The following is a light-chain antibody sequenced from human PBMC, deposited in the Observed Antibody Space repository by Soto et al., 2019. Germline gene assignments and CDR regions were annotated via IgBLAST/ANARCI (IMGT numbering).Light chain of an antibody. Sequence: DIQMTQSPSTLSASVEDRVTITCRASQSISDWLAWYQQKPGKAPKLLIYDASSLESGVPSRFSGSGSGTEFTLTISSLQPDDFATYYCQQYNSYPWTFGQGTKVDNK. CDR1: QSISDW. V-gene: IGKV1-5*01. CDR2: DAS. CDR3: QQYNSYPWT. J-gene: IGKJ1*01.